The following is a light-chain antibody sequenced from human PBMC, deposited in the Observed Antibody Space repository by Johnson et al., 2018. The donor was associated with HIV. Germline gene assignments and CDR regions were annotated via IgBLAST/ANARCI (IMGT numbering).Light chain of an antibody. Sequence: QSVLTQPPSVSAAPGQKVTISCSGSNSNIGNNYVSWFQQLPGTAPKLLIYENNKRPSGIPDRFSGSKSGTSATLGITGLQTGAEADYYCGTWDSSLSALVFGTGTKVTAL. J-gene: IGLJ1*01. CDR3: GTWDSSLSALV. CDR1: NSNIGNNY. CDR2: ENN. V-gene: IGLV1-51*02.